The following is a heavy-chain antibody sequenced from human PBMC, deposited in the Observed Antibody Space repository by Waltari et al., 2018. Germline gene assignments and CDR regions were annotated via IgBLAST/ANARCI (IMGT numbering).Heavy chain of an antibody. CDR2: IYSGGST. V-gene: IGHV3-53*01. CDR1: GFTVSSNS. J-gene: IGHJ4*02. D-gene: IGHD3-3*01. CDR3: ARAPYDFWTGLYYFDY. Sequence: EVQLVESGGGLIQPGGSLRLSCAASGFTVSSNSMSWVRQAPGKGLEWVSVIYSGGSTYYADSVKGRFTISRDNSKNTLYLQMNSLRAEDTAVYYCARAPYDFWTGLYYFDYWGQGTLVTVSS.